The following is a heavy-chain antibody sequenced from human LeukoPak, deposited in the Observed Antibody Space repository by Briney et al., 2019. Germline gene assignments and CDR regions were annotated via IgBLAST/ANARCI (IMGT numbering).Heavy chain of an antibody. D-gene: IGHD3-22*01. J-gene: IGHJ6*02. CDR1: GFTFSYYA. V-gene: IGHV3-30-3*01. Sequence: PGRSLRLSCAASGFTFSYYAMHWVRQAPGKGLEWVAVISYDGSNQYYADSVKGRFTISRDNSKNTLYLQMNSLRAEDTAVYYCARDLYTYYYDSSGFYYYDGMDVWGQGTTVTVSS. CDR3: ARDLYTYYYDSSGFYYYDGMDV. CDR2: ISYDGSNQ.